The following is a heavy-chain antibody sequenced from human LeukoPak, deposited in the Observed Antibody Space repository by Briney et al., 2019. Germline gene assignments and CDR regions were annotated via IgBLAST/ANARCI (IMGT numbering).Heavy chain of an antibody. CDR3: AGQWIQLYYY. CDR1: GGSISSGDYS. Sequence: SETLSLTCTVSGGSISSGDYSWSWIRQPPGKGLEWIGYIYYSGSTNYNPSLKSRVTISVDTSKNQFSLKLSSVTAADTAVYYCAGQWIQLYYYWGQGTLVTVSS. V-gene: IGHV4-61*08. D-gene: IGHD5-18*01. CDR2: IYYSGST. J-gene: IGHJ4*02.